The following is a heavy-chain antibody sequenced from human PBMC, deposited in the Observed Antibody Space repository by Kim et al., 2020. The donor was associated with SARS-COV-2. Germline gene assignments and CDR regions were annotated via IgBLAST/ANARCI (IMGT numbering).Heavy chain of an antibody. V-gene: IGHV3-74*01. Sequence: GGSLRLSCAASGFTFSTYWMHWVRRVPGKGLVWVSRINSEGERTFYADSVKGRFTISRDNAKNTLYLQMNSVRVEDTAVYYCVRDEGNYDFWSGQTRDPFTNDRENDQITREVQRESGGVEDGAVCNSVRDEGNWVFWGGQTLGPVGLGGQGIVVSVSS. D-gene: IGHD3-3*01. CDR1: GFTFSTYW. CDR2: INSEGERT. J-gene: IGHJ4*02. CDR3: VRDEGNYDFWSGQTRDPFTNDRENDQITREVQRESGGVEDGAVCNSVRDEGNWVFWGGQTLGPVGL.